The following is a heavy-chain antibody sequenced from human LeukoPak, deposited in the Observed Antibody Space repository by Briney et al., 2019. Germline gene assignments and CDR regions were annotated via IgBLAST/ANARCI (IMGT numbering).Heavy chain of an antibody. J-gene: IGHJ5*02. D-gene: IGHD4/OR15-4a*01. CDR3: AKRGACLNWFVP. Sequence: SGGSLRLSCAASGFTFNNYAMSWVPQAPGEGVEWGSGISGSGFRTYSADSLKGRFTISRDNAKTTPYLQMNRLRAEGPSVYYSAKRGACLNWFVPWGEGALVTVSS. CDR1: GFTFNNYA. V-gene: IGHV3-23*01. CDR2: ISGSGFRT.